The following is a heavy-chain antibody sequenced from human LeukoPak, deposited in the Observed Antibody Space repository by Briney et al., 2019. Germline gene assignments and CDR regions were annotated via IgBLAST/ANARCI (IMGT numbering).Heavy chain of an antibody. CDR1: GLTFSSYA. J-gene: IGHJ4*02. D-gene: IGHD6-13*01. V-gene: IGHV3-23*01. Sequence: GGSLRLSCVASGLTFSSYAMSWVRQAPGRGLEWVAAISGSGDNTYYADSVKGRFTISRDNSRSTLYLQMNSLRGEDTAVYYCAKDRSSSWYFDYWGQGTLVTVSS. CDR3: AKDRSSSWYFDY. CDR2: ISGSGDNT.